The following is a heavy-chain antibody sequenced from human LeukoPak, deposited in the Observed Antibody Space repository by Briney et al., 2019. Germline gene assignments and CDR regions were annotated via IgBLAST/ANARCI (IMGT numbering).Heavy chain of an antibody. V-gene: IGHV1-46*01. CDR1: GYTFTSYY. CDR3: ATDLTTLTHYYDSSGYAFDY. J-gene: IGHJ4*02. D-gene: IGHD3-22*01. Sequence: ASVKVSCKASGYTFTSYYMHWVRQAPGQGLEWMGIINPSGGSTSYAQKFQGRVTMTRDTSTSTGYMELSSLRSEDTAVYYCATDLTTLTHYYDSSGYAFDYWGQGTLVTVSS. CDR2: INPSGGST.